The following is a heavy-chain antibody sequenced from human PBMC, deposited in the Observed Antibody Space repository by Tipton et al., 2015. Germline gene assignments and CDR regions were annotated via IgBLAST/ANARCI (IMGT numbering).Heavy chain of an antibody. J-gene: IGHJ1*01. Sequence: TLSLTCTVSGGSIRSRSYYWGWIRQPPGKGLEWIGSIYYSGSTYYNPSLKSRVTISVDTSKNQFSLKLRSVTAADTAVYYCARSLYYYDRYFQHWGQGTLVTVSS. CDR2: IYYSGST. D-gene: IGHD3-22*01. CDR1: GGSIRSRSYY. CDR3: ARSLYYYDRYFQH. V-gene: IGHV4-39*01.